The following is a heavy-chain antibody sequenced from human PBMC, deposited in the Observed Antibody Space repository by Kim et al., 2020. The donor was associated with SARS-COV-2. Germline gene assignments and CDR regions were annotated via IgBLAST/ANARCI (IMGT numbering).Heavy chain of an antibody. CDR3: AKAGYRDPGDDDFDV. D-gene: IGHD2-2*02. CDR1: GFTFITYG. J-gene: IGHJ3*01. CDR2: IWFDGGNK. V-gene: IGHV3-33*06. Sequence: GGSLRLSCAASGFTFITYGMHWVRQAPGKGLEWLAVIWFDGGNKYYGDSVKGRFTISRDNSKNMLYLEMNSLRAEDTAVYYCAKAGYRDPGDDDFDVWGQGTMVTVSS.